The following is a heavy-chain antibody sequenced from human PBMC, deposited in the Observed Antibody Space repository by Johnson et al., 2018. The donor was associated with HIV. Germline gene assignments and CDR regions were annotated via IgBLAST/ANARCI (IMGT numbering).Heavy chain of an antibody. D-gene: IGHD7-27*01. CDR2: ISYDGSNK. CDR1: GFTFSSYG. J-gene: IGHJ3*02. Sequence: QVQLVESGGGVVQPGRSLRLSCAASGFTFSSYGMYWVRQAPGKGLEWVALISYDGSNKKKADSVKGRFTISRDNAKNSLYLQMNSLRDEDTAVYYCARASMGINWGAFDIWGQGTMVTVSS. CDR3: ARASMGINWGAFDI. V-gene: IGHV3-30*03.